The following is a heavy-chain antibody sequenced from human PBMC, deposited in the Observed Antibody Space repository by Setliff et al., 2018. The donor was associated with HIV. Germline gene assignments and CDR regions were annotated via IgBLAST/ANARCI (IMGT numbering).Heavy chain of an antibody. CDR2: ISGYNANT. J-gene: IGHJ5*02. D-gene: IGHD6-19*01. V-gene: IGHV1-18*01. Sequence: ASVKVSCKASGYSFSSYGISWVRQAPGQGLEWMGWISGYNANTNYAQKLQGKVIMTTDTSTSTAYMELSSLRSEDTAVYYCAREGIAVAGTEGHNWFDPWGQGTLVTVSS. CDR1: GYSFSSYG. CDR3: AREGIAVAGTEGHNWFDP.